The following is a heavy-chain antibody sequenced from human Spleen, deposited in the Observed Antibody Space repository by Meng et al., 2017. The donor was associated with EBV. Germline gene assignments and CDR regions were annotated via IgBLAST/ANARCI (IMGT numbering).Heavy chain of an antibody. V-gene: IGHV1-46*01. CDR1: GYTFISYY. CDR3: AREIAVSGTRFDP. D-gene: IGHD6-19*01. CDR2: INPSGGST. Sequence: QGRRVQSGSGVKKPRASVKVSCKASGYTFISYYMHWVRQAPGQGLEWMGIINPSGGSTNYAQKFQGRVTMTRDTSTSTVYMELSSLRSEDTAVYYCAREIAVSGTRFDPWGQGTLVTVSS. J-gene: IGHJ5*02.